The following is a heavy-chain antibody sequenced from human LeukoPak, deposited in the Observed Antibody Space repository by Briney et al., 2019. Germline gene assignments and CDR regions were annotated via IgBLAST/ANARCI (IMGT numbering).Heavy chain of an antibody. D-gene: IGHD4-11*01. CDR3: ARGRYSNYDPQRAFDI. CDR1: GYTLTELS. Sequence: ASVKVSCKVSGYTLTELSMHWVRQAPGKGLEWMGGFDPEDGETIYAQKFQGRVTMTEDTSTDTAYMELSSLRSEDTAVYYCARGRYSNYDPQRAFDIWGQGTMVTVSS. CDR2: FDPEDGET. J-gene: IGHJ3*02. V-gene: IGHV1-24*01.